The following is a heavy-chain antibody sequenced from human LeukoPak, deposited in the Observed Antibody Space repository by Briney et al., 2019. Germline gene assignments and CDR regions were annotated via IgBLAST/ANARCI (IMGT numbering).Heavy chain of an antibody. V-gene: IGHV3-23*01. Sequence: GSLRLSCAASGFTFSSYAMSWVRQAPGKGLEWVSTFSGSGGSTHYADSVKGRFTISRDNSKNTLYLQMNSLRAEDTALYYCAKDGNYDILTGYRLTLFDYWGQGTLVTVSS. CDR3: AKDGNYDILTGYRLTLFDY. J-gene: IGHJ4*02. D-gene: IGHD3-9*01. CDR1: GFTFSSYA. CDR2: FSGSGGST.